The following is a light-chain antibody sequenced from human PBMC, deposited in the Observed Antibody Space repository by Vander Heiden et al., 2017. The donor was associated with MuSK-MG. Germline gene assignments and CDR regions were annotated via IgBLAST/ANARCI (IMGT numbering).Light chain of an antibody. CDR3: MIWHSSSWL. V-gene: IGLV5-45*02. Sequence: QAVLTQPSSLSASPGGSASLTCTLRSGLYVDSYRIYWYQQRPGRPPRYLLRFKTDSDKHLGSGVPSRFSVSKDASANAGIVVISGLQSEDEADYYCMIWHSSSWLFGGGTRLTVL. CDR2: FKTDSDK. CDR1: SGLYVDSYR. J-gene: IGLJ3*02.